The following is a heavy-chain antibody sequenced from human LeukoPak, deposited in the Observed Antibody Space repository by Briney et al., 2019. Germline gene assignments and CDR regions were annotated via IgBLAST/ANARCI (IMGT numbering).Heavy chain of an antibody. CDR3: AKGCRIVVVPAAICD. V-gene: IGHV3-23*01. CDR1: RFTFAGHA. Sequence: GGSLRLSCAASRFTFAGHAMTWVRQAPGKGLEWVSGISGSGGGTYYADSVKGRFTISRDNSLDTLYLQMNSLGVEDTAVYYCAKGCRIVVVPAAICDWGQGTLLTVSS. D-gene: IGHD2-2*01. J-gene: IGHJ4*02. CDR2: ISGSGGGT.